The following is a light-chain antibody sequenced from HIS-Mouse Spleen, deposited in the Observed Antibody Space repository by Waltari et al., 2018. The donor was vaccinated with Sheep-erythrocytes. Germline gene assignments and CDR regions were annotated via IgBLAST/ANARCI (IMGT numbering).Light chain of an antibody. CDR3: CSYAGSYNHV. J-gene: IGLJ1*01. CDR1: SSDVGGYNY. V-gene: IGLV2-11*01. CDR2: DLS. Sequence: QSALTQPRSVSGSPGQSVTISCTGTSSDVGGYNYVSWYQQHPGKAPKLMIYDLSKRPSGVPDRFSGSKSGNTASLTSSGLQAEDEADYYCCSYAGSYNHVFATGTKVTVL.